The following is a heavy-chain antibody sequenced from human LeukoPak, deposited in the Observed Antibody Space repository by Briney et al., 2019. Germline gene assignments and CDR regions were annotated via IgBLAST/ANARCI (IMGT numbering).Heavy chain of an antibody. CDR1: GGSISSYY. CDR3: ARQLLWFGELGGMDV. CDR2: IYYSGST. J-gene: IGHJ6*04. V-gene: IGHV4-59*01. D-gene: IGHD3-10*01. Sequence: SETLSLTCTVSGGSISSYYRSWIRQPPGKGLEWIGYIYYSGSTNYNPSLKSRVTISVDTSKNQFSLKLSSVTAADTAVYYCARQLLWFGELGGMDVWGKGTTVTVSS.